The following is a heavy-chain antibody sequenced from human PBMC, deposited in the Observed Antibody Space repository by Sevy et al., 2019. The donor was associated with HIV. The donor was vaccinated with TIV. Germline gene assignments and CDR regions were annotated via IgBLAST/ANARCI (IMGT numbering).Heavy chain of an antibody. CDR2: INSDGSST. D-gene: IGHD5-12*01. CDR3: ARDRNEDIVATEGYFDY. J-gene: IGHJ4*02. V-gene: IGHV3-74*01. CDR1: GFTFSSYW. Sequence: GGSLRLSCAASGFTFSSYWMHWVRQAPGKGLVWVSRINSDGSSTSYADSVKGRFTISRDNAKNTLYLQMNSLRAEDTAVYYCARDRNEDIVATEGYFDYWGQGTLVTVSS.